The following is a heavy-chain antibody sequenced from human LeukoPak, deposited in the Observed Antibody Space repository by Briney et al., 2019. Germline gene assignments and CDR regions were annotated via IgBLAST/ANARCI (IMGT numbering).Heavy chain of an antibody. V-gene: IGHV4-59*01. CDR1: GGFISSYY. J-gene: IGHJ5*02. CDR2: IYYSGST. CDR3: ARLKEAVALNWFDL. D-gene: IGHD6-19*01. Sequence: SETLSLTCTASGGFISSYYWSSIRQPPGKGLEWIGYIYYSGSTNYNPSLKSRVTISVDTSKNQFSLKLSSVTAADTAVYYCARLKEAVALNWFDLWGQGTLVTVSS.